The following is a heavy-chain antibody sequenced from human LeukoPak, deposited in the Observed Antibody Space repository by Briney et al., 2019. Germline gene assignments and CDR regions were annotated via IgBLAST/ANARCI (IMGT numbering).Heavy chain of an antibody. CDR1: GYSISSGHY. J-gene: IGHJ6*03. CDR3: VRHSIAGYYYYLDV. CDR2: GYHTGAT. Sequence: ASETLSLTCAVSGYSISSGHYWGWIRQPPGKGREWIGSGYHTGATYYNPSLESRVIISLDMSKNQISLKLTSVTAADTAVYHCVRHSIAGYYYYLDVWGKGTTVTVSS. V-gene: IGHV4-38-2*01. D-gene: IGHD2/OR15-2a*01.